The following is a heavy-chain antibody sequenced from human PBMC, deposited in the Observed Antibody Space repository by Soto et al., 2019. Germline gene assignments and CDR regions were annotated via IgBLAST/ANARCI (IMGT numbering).Heavy chain of an antibody. J-gene: IGHJ4*02. CDR3: ARDKAAAGTSLLYYFDY. V-gene: IGHV1-69*01. CDR1: GGTFSSYA. D-gene: IGHD6-13*01. CDR2: IIPIFGTA. Sequence: QVPLVQSGAEVKKPGSSVKVSCKASGGTFSSYAISWVRQAPGQGLEWMGGIIPIFGTANYAQKFQGRVTITADESTSTAYMELSSLRSEDTAVYYCARDKAAAGTSLLYYFDYWGQGTLVTVSS.